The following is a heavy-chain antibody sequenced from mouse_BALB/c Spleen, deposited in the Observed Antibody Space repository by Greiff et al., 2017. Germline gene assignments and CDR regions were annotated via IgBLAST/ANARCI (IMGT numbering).Heavy chain of an antibody. Sequence: EVQLVESGGGLVQPGGSLRLSCATSGFTFTDYYMSWVRQPPGKALEWLGFIRNKANGYTTEYSASVKGRFTISRDNSQSILYLQMNTLRAEDSATYYCARDSYDGADYWGQGTTLTVSS. CDR2: IRNKANGYTT. V-gene: IGHV7-3*02. CDR1: GFTFTDYY. J-gene: IGHJ2*01. D-gene: IGHD2-12*01. CDR3: ARDSYDGADY.